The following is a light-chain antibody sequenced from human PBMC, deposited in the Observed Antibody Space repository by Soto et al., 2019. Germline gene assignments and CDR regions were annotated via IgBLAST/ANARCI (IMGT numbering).Light chain of an antibody. CDR1: QGIRKD. J-gene: IGKJ5*01. Sequence: AIQMTQSPSSLSASVGDRVTMTCRASQGIRKDLAWYQQKPGKAPKLLIYAASTLQSGVPSRFSGSGSGTDFTLTISCLQSEDLATYYCQQYYSYPPGTFGQGTRLEIK. V-gene: IGKV1-8*01. CDR2: AAS. CDR3: QQYYSYPPGT.